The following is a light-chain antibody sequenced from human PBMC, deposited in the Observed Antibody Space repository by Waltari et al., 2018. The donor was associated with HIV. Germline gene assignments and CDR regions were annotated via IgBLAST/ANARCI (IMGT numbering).Light chain of an antibody. Sequence: QSALTQPPSASGSLGQSVTISCTGSSSDIGAYDFVSWFQQHPHSAPKLLLYEVPRRPSTVSDRFPGCRSGNTAFLTVAGLQPDDEATYFCSSYGDSLKVLFGGGTNVTVL. CDR1: SSDIGAYDF. J-gene: IGLJ2*01. CDR2: EVP. CDR3: SSYGDSLKVL. V-gene: IGLV2-8*01.